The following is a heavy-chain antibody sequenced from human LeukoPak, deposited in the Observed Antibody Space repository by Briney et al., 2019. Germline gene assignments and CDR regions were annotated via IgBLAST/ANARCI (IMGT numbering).Heavy chain of an antibody. CDR2: IKQDGSDK. Sequence: PGGSLRLSCAASGFTFSSYWMSWVRQAPGKGLEWVANIKQDGSDKYYVDSVKGRFTISRDNAKNSLYLQMDSLRAEDTAVYYCARETTVITDTAWFDPWGQGTLVTVSS. CDR1: GFTFSSYW. CDR3: ARETTVITDTAWFDP. V-gene: IGHV3-7*01. D-gene: IGHD4-23*01. J-gene: IGHJ5*02.